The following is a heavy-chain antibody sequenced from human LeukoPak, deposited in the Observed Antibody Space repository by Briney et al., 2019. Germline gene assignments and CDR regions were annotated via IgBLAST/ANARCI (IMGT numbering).Heavy chain of an antibody. CDR2: ISWNSGSI. D-gene: IGHD6-19*01. J-gene: IGHJ4*01. CDR3: AKGIYSSGWSYFDY. Sequence: GGSLRLSCAASGFTFGDYAMHWVRQAPGKGLEWVSGISWNSGSIGYADSVKGRFTISRDNAKNSLYLQMNSLRAEDTAVYYCAKGIYSSGWSYFDYWGHGTLVTVSS. CDR1: GFTFGDYA. V-gene: IGHV3-9*01.